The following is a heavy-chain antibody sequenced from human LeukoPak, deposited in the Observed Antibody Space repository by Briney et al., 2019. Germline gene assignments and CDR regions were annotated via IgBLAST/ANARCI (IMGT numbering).Heavy chain of an antibody. J-gene: IGHJ4*02. Sequence: ASVKVSCKASGYTFTGYYMHWVRQAPGQGLEWMGRINPNSGGTNYAQKFQGRVTMTRDTSISTAYMELSRLRSDDTAVYYCARVVVTAAMPGYYFDYWGQGTPVTVSS. CDR2: INPNSGGT. CDR1: GYTFTGYY. D-gene: IGHD2-2*01. CDR3: ARVVVTAAMPGYYFDY. V-gene: IGHV1-2*06.